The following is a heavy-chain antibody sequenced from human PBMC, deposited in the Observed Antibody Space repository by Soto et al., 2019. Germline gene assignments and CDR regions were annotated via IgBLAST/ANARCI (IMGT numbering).Heavy chain of an antibody. Sequence: GESLKISCKGSGYSFTSYWIGWVRQMPGKGLEWMGIIYPGDSDTRYSPSFQGQVTISADKSISTAYLQWSSLKASDTAMYYCARQRFYYDSSGSSYYYYYGMDVWGQGTTVTVSS. CDR1: GYSFTSYW. J-gene: IGHJ6*02. D-gene: IGHD3-22*01. CDR3: ARQRFYYDSSGSSYYYYYGMDV. V-gene: IGHV5-51*01. CDR2: IYPGDSDT.